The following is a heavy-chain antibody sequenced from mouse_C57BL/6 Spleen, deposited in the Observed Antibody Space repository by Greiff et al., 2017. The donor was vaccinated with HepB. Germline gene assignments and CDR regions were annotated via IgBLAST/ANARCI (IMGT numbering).Heavy chain of an antibody. CDR2: IDPSDSYT. V-gene: IGHV1-69*01. J-gene: IGHJ2*01. D-gene: IGHD2-3*01. CDR1: GYTFTSYW. CDR3: ARLALYPDFDY. Sequence: VQLQQPGAELVMPGASVKLSCKASGYTFTSYWMHWVKQRPGQGLEWIGEIDPSDSYTNYNQKFKGKSTLTVDKSSSTAYMQLSSLTSEDSAVYYCARLALYPDFDYWGQGTTLTVSS.